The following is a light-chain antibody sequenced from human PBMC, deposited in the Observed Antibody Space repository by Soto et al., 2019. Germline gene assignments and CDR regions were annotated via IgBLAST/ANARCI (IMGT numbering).Light chain of an antibody. CDR1: QSVGSN. V-gene: IGKV3-15*01. Sequence: EIVMTQSPGTLSLSPGESATLSCRASQSVGSNLSWYQLKPGQAPRLLIFGASTRATGLPARFSGSGSGTDFTLTISSLQSEDFAVYYCQHYNYWPPPTFGQGTKVII. CDR3: QHYNYWPPPT. J-gene: IGKJ1*01. CDR2: GAS.